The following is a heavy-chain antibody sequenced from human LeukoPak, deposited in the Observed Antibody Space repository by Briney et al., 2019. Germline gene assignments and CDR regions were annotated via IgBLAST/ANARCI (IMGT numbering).Heavy chain of an antibody. CDR1: GFTFSSYS. CDR3: AKDPYDYVWGSYRPFYGMDV. CDR2: ISSSSSTI. Sequence: GGSLRLSCAASGFTFSSYSMNWVRQAPGKGLEWVSYISSSSSTIYYADSVKGRFTISRDNAKNSLYLQMNSLRAEDTAVYYCAKDPYDYVWGSYRPFYGMDVWGQGTTVTVSS. D-gene: IGHD3-16*02. V-gene: IGHV3-48*01. J-gene: IGHJ6*02.